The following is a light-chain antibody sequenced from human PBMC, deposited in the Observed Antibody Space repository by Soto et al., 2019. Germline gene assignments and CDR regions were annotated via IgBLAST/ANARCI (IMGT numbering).Light chain of an antibody. CDR1: QTVSSNN. Sequence: DIVLTQSPGTLSLSPGERATLSCRASQTVSSNNLAWYQQKHGQAPRLLIYGASSRAAAIPDRFRGSGSGTDFTLIISSLAPEDFAVYYCQQYGSSPFTFGPGTAVDI. CDR3: QQYGSSPFT. J-gene: IGKJ3*01. V-gene: IGKV3-20*01. CDR2: GAS.